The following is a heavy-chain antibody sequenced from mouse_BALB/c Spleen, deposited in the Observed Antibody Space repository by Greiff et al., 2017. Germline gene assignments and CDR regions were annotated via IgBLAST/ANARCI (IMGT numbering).Heavy chain of an antibody. D-gene: IGHD1-1*01. Sequence: QVTLKESGPGILQPSQTLSLTCSFSGFSLSTSGMGVSWIRQPSGKGLEWLAHIYWDDDKRYNPSLKSRLTISKDTSSNQVFLKITSVDTADTATYYCARRAGREAMDYWGQGTSVTVSS. CDR1: GFSLSTSGMG. J-gene: IGHJ4*01. CDR3: ARRAGREAMDY. V-gene: IGHV8-12*01. CDR2: IYWDDDK.